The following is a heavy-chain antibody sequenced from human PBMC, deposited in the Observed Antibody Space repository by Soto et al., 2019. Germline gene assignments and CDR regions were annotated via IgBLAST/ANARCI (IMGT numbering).Heavy chain of an antibody. CDR1: GGTFSSYT. CDR3: ALNYYDTESY. CDR2: IIPILGVA. J-gene: IGHJ3*01. V-gene: IGHV1-69*02. Sequence: QVQLVQSGADVKKPGSSVKVSCKASGGTFSSYTISWVRQAPGQGLEWMGRIIPILGVANYAHKFQGRVTITADKSTSTAYMELSSLRSEDTAMYYCALNYYDTESYWGQGTMVTVSS. D-gene: IGHD3-22*01.